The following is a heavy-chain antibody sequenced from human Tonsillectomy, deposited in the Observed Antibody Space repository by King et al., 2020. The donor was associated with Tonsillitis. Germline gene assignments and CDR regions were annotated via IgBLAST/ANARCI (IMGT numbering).Heavy chain of an antibody. CDR1: GASINSDTYY. J-gene: IGHJ4*02. CDR2: IFASGSA. Sequence: LQLQESGPGLVKPSQTLSLTCTVSGASINSDTYYWHWIRQPAGKGLEWIGRIFASGSASSNPSLKSRVTLSVDTSKNQFSLKLTSVTAADTAVYYCAREDYGDFPYWGQGTLVAVSS. V-gene: IGHV4-61*02. CDR3: AREDYGDFPY. D-gene: IGHD4-17*01.